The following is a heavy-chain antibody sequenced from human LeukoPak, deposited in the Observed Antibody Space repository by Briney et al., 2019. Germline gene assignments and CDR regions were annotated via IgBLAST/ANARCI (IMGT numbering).Heavy chain of an antibody. V-gene: IGHV3-43*02. D-gene: IGHD6-13*01. CDR2: ISGDGGST. CDR1: GFTFDDYA. CDR3: AKDGRDSSSWYDPHFDY. Sequence: AGGSLRLSCAASGFTFDDYAMHWVRQAPGKGLEWVSLISGDGGSTYYADSVKGRFTISRDNSKNSLYLQMNSLRTEDTALYYYAKDGRDSSSWYDPHFDYWGQGTLVTVSS. J-gene: IGHJ4*02.